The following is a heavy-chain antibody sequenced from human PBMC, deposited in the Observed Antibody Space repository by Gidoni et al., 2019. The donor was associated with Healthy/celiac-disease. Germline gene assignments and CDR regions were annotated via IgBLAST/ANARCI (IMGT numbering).Heavy chain of an antibody. CDR1: GFTFSSYG. Sequence: QVQLVESGGGVVQPGRSLRLSCAASGFTFSSYGLHWVRQAPGKGLEWVAVISYDGSNKYYADSVKGRFTISRDNSKNTLYLQMNSLRAEDTAVYYCAKETGIAAAGPLGGYYYYGMDVWGQGTTVTVSS. CDR2: ISYDGSNK. D-gene: IGHD6-13*01. J-gene: IGHJ6*02. CDR3: AKETGIAAAGPLGGYYYYGMDV. V-gene: IGHV3-30*18.